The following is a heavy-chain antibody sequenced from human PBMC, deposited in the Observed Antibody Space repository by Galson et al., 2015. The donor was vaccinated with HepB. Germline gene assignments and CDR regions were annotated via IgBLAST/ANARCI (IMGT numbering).Heavy chain of an antibody. CDR1: GFSFSSYS. Sequence: SLRLSCAASGFSFSSYSMYWVRQAPGKGLEWISSISSSGIHINYADSVKGRFTISRDNAKNSLFLQMNSLTAQDTAVYYCARDQRKWLTANYYGMDVWGQGTTVTVSS. V-gene: IGHV3-21*06. CDR2: ISSSGIHI. CDR3: ARDQRKWLTANYYGMDV. D-gene: IGHD6-19*01. J-gene: IGHJ6*02.